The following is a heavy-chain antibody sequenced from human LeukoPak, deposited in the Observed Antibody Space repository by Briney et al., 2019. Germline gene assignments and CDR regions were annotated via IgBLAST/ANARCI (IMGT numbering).Heavy chain of an antibody. Sequence: ASVKVSCKASGYTFTSYGISWVRQAPGQGLEGMGWISAYNGNTNYAQKLQGRVTMTTDTSTSTAYMELRSLRSEDTAVYYCARSPPNVVVVPAATNYYYYYMDVWGKGTTVTVSS. CDR2: ISAYNGNT. CDR3: ARSPPNVVVVPAATNYYYYYMDV. J-gene: IGHJ6*03. V-gene: IGHV1-18*01. CDR1: GYTFTSYG. D-gene: IGHD2-2*01.